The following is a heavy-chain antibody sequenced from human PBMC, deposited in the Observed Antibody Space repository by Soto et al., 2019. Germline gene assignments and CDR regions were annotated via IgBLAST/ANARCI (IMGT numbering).Heavy chain of an antibody. CDR3: ARVERGTATTVVDAFDI. D-gene: IGHD1-1*01. CDR1: GGFVSSGSYY. Sequence: QVQLQQWGAGLLKPSETLSLTCAVYGGFVSSGSYYWSWIRQPPGKGLEWIGEMSHSGGTHFNPSLKSRVTIAVVTSKNQFSLMISSVTAADPALYYCARVERGTATTVVDAFDIWGPGTMVTVSS. CDR2: MSHSGGT. V-gene: IGHV4-34*01. J-gene: IGHJ3*02.